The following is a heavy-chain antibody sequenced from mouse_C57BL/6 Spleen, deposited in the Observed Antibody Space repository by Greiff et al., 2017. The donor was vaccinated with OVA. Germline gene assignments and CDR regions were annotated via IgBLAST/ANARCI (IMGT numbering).Heavy chain of an antibody. J-gene: IGHJ4*01. V-gene: IGHV1-39*01. Sequence: EVKLMESGPELVKPGASVKISCKASGYSFTDYNMNWVKQSTGKSLEWIGVINPNYGTTSYNQKFKGKATLTVDQSSSTAYMQLNSLTSEDSAIYYCARAGYDVEGPSAMDYWGQGTSVTVSS. CDR1: GYSFTDYN. CDR2: INPNYGTT. CDR3: ARAGYDVEGPSAMDY. D-gene: IGHD2-2*01.